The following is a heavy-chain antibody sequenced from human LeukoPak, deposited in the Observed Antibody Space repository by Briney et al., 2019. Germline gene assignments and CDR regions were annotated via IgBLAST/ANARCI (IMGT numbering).Heavy chain of an antibody. CDR2: ISSSSSYI. D-gene: IGHD3-9*01. J-gene: IGHJ6*02. V-gene: IGHV3-21*01. CDR1: EFTFSSYS. Sequence: PGGSLRLSCAASEFTFSSYSMNWVRQAPGKGLEWVSSISSSSSYIYYADSVKGRFTISRDNAKNSLYLQMNSLRAEDTAVYYCARYYDILTGYPDDSFYYYGMDVWGQGTTVTVSS. CDR3: ARYYDILTGYPDDSFYYYGMDV.